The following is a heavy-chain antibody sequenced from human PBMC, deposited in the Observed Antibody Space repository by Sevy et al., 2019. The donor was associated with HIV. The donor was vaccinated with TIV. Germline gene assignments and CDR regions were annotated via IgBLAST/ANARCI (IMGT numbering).Heavy chain of an antibody. CDR1: GGTFSNYA. J-gene: IGHJ4*02. D-gene: IGHD2-15*01. Sequence: ASVNVSCKASGGTFSNYAHSWVRQAPGQGLEWMGGIIPIFGTTNLAQTFQGRVTITADESRITAYMVLSSLRSADTAAYYCARTPLLTIPGSSDVYFDNWGQGTLVTVSS. V-gene: IGHV1-69*13. CDR3: ARTPLLTIPGSSDVYFDN. CDR2: IIPIFGTT.